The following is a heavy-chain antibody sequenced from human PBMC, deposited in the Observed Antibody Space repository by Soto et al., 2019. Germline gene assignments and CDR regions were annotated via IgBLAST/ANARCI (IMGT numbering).Heavy chain of an antibody. Sequence: QVQLVESGGGVVQPGRSLRLSCAASGFTFSSYAMHWVRQAPGKGLEWVAVISYDGSNRYYADSVKGRFTIYRDNSKNTLYLQMSSLRAEDTAVYYCARNSLDYGDYPYNWFDPWGQGTLVTVSS. D-gene: IGHD4-17*01. V-gene: IGHV3-30-3*01. CDR3: ARNSLDYGDYPYNWFDP. CDR1: GFTFSSYA. J-gene: IGHJ5*02. CDR2: ISYDGSNR.